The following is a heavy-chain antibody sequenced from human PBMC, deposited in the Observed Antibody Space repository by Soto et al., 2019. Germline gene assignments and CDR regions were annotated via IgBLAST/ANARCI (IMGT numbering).Heavy chain of an antibody. D-gene: IGHD1-1*01. CDR3: ARGMQPTGAPAWYYFDS. CDR1: GASITGTSY. CDR2: FSLSGTT. Sequence: SETLSLTCTVSGASITGTSYWSWIRQPAGKGLEWIGRFSLSGTTNYNPSLRSRVTMSADVSKNQFSLRLTSVTAADTALYYCARGMQPTGAPAWYYFDSWGQGTLVTVSS. V-gene: IGHV4-4*07. J-gene: IGHJ4*02.